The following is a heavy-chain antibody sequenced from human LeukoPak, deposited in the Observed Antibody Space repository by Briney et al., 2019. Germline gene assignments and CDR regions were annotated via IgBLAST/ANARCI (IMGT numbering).Heavy chain of an antibody. CDR1: GGSISSSSYY. CDR3: ARHERSMGLEWLSTTHTFDY. CDR2: IYYSGST. Sequence: SETLSLSCTVSGGSISSSSYYWGWLRQPPGRGLEWIGSIYYSGSTYYNPSLKSRVTISVDTSKNQFSLKLSSVTAADTAVYYCARHERSMGLEWLSTTHTFDYWGQGTLVTVSS. V-gene: IGHV4-39*01. D-gene: IGHD3-3*01. J-gene: IGHJ4*02.